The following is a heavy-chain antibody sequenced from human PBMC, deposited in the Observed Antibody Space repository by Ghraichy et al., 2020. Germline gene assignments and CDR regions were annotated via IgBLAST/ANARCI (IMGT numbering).Heavy chain of an antibody. Sequence: SETLSLTCTVSGGSISSYYWSWIRQPPGKGLEWIGYIYYSGSTNYNPSLKSRVTISVDTSKNQFSLKLSSVTAADTAVYYCARGYGDYSYYYYGMDVWGQGTTVTVSS. V-gene: IGHV4-59*01. D-gene: IGHD4-17*01. CDR3: ARGYGDYSYYYYGMDV. CDR1: GGSISSYY. J-gene: IGHJ6*02. CDR2: IYYSGST.